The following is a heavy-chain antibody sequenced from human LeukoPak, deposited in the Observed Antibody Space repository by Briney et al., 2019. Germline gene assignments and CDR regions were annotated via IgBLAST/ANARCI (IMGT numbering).Heavy chain of an antibody. D-gene: IGHD2-2*01. J-gene: IGHJ4*02. V-gene: IGHV3-21*01. CDR1: GFTFSSYT. CDR3: ARDRYCSSSSCYPFDY. CDR2: ISSSSYI. Sequence: GGSLRLSCAASGFTFSSYTMNWVPQAPGKGLEWVSSISSSSYIYYADSVKGRFTISRDNAKNSLYLQMNSLRAEDTAVYYCARDRYCSSSSCYPFDYWGQGTLVTVSS.